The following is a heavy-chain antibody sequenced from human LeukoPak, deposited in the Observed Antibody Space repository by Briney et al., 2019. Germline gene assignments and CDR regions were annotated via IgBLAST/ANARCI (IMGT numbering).Heavy chain of an antibody. Sequence: ASVKVSCKASGGTFSSYAFSWVRQAPGQGLEWMGGIIPIFGTANHAQKFQGRVTITADESTSTAYMELSSLRSEDTAVYYCARVQLWSDAEYFQHWGQGTLVTVSS. J-gene: IGHJ1*01. CDR2: IIPIFGTA. CDR1: GGTFSSYA. V-gene: IGHV1-69*13. D-gene: IGHD5-18*01. CDR3: ARVQLWSDAEYFQH.